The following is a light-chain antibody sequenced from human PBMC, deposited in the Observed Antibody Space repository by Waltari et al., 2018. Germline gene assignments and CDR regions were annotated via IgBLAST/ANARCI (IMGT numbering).Light chain of an antibody. Sequence: QSALTQPVSVSGSPGQSITISCTGTSNDVGPYTFVSWYQQHPGKAPKVIIFEVNERPSGVSNRFSGSKSGNTASLTISGLQPEDEADYYCCSYAGSSTWVFGGGTKLTVL. CDR3: CSYAGSSTWV. V-gene: IGLV2-23*02. CDR2: EVN. J-gene: IGLJ3*02. CDR1: SNDVGPYTF.